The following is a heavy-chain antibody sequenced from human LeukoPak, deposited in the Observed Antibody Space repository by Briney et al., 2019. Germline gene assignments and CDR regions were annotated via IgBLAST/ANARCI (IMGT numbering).Heavy chain of an antibody. V-gene: IGHV4-39*01. CDR3: ARQTFPNDSSGYYLDY. CDR1: GGSISSSSYY. CDR2: IYYSGST. Sequence: PSETLSLTCTVSGGSISSSSYYWGWTRQPPGKGLEWIGSIYYSGSTYYNPSLKSRVTISVDTSKNQSSLKLSSVTAADTAVYYCARQTFPNDSSGYYLDYWGQGTLVTASS. D-gene: IGHD3-22*01. J-gene: IGHJ4*02.